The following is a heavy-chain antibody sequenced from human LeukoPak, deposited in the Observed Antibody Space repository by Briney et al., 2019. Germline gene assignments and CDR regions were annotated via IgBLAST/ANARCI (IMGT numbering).Heavy chain of an antibody. Sequence: ASVKVSCKASGGTFSSYAISWVRQAPGQGLEWMGGIIPIFGTANYAQKFQGRVTITTDESTSTAYMELSSLRSEDTAVYYCARVLDTAMVSDHWGQGTLVTVPS. J-gene: IGHJ4*02. D-gene: IGHD5-18*01. CDR1: GGTFSSYA. V-gene: IGHV1-69*05. CDR2: IIPIFGTA. CDR3: ARVLDTAMVSDH.